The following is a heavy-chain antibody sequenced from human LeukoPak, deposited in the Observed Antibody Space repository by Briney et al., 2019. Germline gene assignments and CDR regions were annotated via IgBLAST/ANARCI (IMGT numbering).Heavy chain of an antibody. CDR2: IIPIHDMA. CDR1: GGAFSSYG. CDR3: ARDGGWLQTQNHYYYHGLDV. J-gene: IGHJ6*02. V-gene: IGHV1-69*04. Sequence: ASVKVSCKASGGAFSSYGITWVRQAPGQGPEWMGRIIPIHDMADYAQNFRGRVTITADKSTRTAYMEMSSLRFEDTAVYYCARDGGWLQTQNHYYYHGLDVWGQGTTVTVSS. D-gene: IGHD5-24*01.